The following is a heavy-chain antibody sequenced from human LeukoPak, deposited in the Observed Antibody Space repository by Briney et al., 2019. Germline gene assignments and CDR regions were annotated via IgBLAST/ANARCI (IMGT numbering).Heavy chain of an antibody. CDR3: AMGRGYYYGMDA. CDR1: GFSVSSNY. Sequence: GGSLRLSCAASGFSVSSNYITWVRQAPGKGLEWVSVIYNDGTTYYADSVKGRFTISRDNSKTTLYLQMNSLRAEDTAIYYCAMGRGYYYGMDAWGQGTTVTVSS. CDR2: IYNDGTT. D-gene: IGHD3-10*01. J-gene: IGHJ6*02. V-gene: IGHV3-66*01.